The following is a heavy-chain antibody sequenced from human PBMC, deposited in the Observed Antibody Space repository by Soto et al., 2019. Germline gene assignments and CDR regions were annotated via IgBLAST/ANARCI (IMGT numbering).Heavy chain of an antibody. CDR2: IYYSGST. V-gene: IGHV4-59*01. CDR3: SRFRFLEWLSKQYYYYYGMDV. D-gene: IGHD3-3*01. J-gene: IGHJ6*02. CDR1: GGSISSYY. Sequence: SETLSLTCTVSGGSISSYYWSWIRQPPGKGLEWIGYIYYSGSTNYNPSLKSRVTISVDTSKNQFSLKLSSVTAADTAVYYCSRFRFLEWLSKQYYYYYGMDVWGQGTTVTVSS.